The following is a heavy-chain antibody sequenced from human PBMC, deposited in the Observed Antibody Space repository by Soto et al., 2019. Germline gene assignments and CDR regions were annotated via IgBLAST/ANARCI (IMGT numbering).Heavy chain of an antibody. J-gene: IGHJ4*02. D-gene: IGHD4-4*01. Sequence: SETLSLTCTVSGGSISSTSHHWAWIRQPPGKGLEWIGSIYYSGTTYYNPSLKSRLTIFVDTSKNQFSLKLISVTATDTAVYYCASATTVTTQLRDYWGQGTLVTVSS. CDR3: ASATTVTTQLRDY. CDR1: GGSISSTSHH. V-gene: IGHV4-39*01. CDR2: IYYSGTT.